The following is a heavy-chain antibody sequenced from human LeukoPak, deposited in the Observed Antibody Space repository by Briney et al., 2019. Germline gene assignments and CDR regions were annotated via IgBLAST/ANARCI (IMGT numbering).Heavy chain of an antibody. D-gene: IGHD1-14*01. V-gene: IGHV4-34*01. CDR2: INHSAST. J-gene: IGHJ6*03. CDR1: GGSFSGYY. CDR3: ARRYDYYYYYMDV. Sequence: SETLSLTCAVYGGSFSGYYWSWIRQPPGKGLEWIGEINHSASTNYNPSLKSRVTISVDTSKNQFSLKLSSVTAADTAVYYCARRYDYYYYYMDVWGKGTTVTVSS.